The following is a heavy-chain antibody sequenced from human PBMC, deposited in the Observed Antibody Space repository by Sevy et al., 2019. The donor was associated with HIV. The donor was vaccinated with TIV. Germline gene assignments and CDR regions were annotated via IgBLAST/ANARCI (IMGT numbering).Heavy chain of an antibody. CDR3: ARGKLDYGDYYYFDY. Sequence: GGSLRLSCAASGFTVSTKYMSWVRQAPAKGLEWVSVIYSAHSTYYTDSVKGRFTISRDNSKNTLYLQMNSLRAEDTAVYYCARGKLDYGDYYYFDYWGQGTLVTVSS. V-gene: IGHV3-53*01. CDR1: GFTVSTKY. J-gene: IGHJ4*02. CDR2: IYSAHST. D-gene: IGHD4-17*01.